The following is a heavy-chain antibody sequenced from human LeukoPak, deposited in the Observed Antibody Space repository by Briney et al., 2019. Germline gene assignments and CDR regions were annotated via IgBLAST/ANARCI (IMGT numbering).Heavy chain of an antibody. V-gene: IGHV3-30*02. D-gene: IGHD1-26*01. CDR3: AKDPVGATVSADY. CDR2: IRYDGSNK. Sequence: PGGSLRLSCAASGFTFSSYGMHWVRQAPGKGLEWVAFIRYDGSNKYYAGSVKGRFTISRDNSKSTLYLQMNSLRAEDTAVYHCAKDPVGATVSADYWGQGTLVTVSS. CDR1: GFTFSSYG. J-gene: IGHJ4*02.